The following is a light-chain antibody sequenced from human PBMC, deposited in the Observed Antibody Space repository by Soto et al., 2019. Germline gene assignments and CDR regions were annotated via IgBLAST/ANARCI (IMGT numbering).Light chain of an antibody. Sequence: QSALTQPPSASGSPGQSVTISCTGTSSDVGGYKYVSWYQQHPGKAPKLMIFEVNKRNLGVPDRFSGSKYGNTASLTVSGLQAEDEVAYYCSSYAGIHNLGVFGTETKVTVL. CDR2: EVN. CDR1: SSDVGGYKY. V-gene: IGLV2-8*01. CDR3: SSYAGIHNLGV. J-gene: IGLJ1*01.